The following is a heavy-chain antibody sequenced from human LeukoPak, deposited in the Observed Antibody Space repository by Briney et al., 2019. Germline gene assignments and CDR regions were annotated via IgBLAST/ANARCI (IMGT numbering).Heavy chain of an antibody. V-gene: IGHV1-46*01. J-gene: IGHJ6*02. CDR1: GYTFTSYY. CDR2: INPRGGST. D-gene: IGHD3-22*01. Sequence: ASVKVSCKASGYTFTSYYMHWVRQAPGQGLEWMGIINPRGGSTSYAQRFQGRVTMTRDTSTSTVYMELSSLRSEDTAVYYCARGHYDSSGYYGVYYYYGMDVWGQGTRSPSP. CDR3: ARGHYDSSGYYGVYYYYGMDV.